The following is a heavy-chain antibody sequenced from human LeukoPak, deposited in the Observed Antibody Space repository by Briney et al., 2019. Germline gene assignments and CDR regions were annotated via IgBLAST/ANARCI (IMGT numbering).Heavy chain of an antibody. V-gene: IGHV3-23*01. D-gene: IGHD6-19*01. J-gene: IGHJ6*02. Sequence: GGSLRLSCAASGFTFSSYAMSWVRQAPGKGLEWVSAISGSGGSTYYADSVKGRFTISRDNSKNTLYLQMNSLRAEDTAVYYCAKDRFPFSSGWRLKLGMDVWGQGTTVTVSS. CDR1: GFTFSSYA. CDR3: AKDRFPFSSGWRLKLGMDV. CDR2: ISGSGGST.